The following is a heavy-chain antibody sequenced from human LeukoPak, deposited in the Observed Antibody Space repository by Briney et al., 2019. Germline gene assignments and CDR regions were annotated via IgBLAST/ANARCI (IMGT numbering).Heavy chain of an antibody. CDR3: AKSDRSGLQFDP. CDR2: ISGSGGST. V-gene: IGHV3-23*01. CDR1: GFTFSTFA. Sequence: HTGGSLRLSCAASGFTFSTFAMIWVRQAPGKGLEWVSAISGSGGSTYYADSVKGRFTISRDNSKNTLYLQMNSLRAEDTAVYYCAKSDRSGLQFDPWGQGTLVTVSS. J-gene: IGHJ5*02.